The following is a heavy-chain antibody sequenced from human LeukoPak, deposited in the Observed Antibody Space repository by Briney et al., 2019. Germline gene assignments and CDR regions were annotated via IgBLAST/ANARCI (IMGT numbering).Heavy chain of an antibody. CDR3: ARGYSSTH. V-gene: IGHV4-39*07. CDR2: IYYSGST. D-gene: IGHD5-12*01. CDR1: GGSISSSSYY. Sequence: PSETLSLTCTVSGGSISSSSYYWGWIRQPPGKGLEWIGSIYYSGSTYYNPSLKSRVTISVDTSENQFSLKVSSVTAADTAVYYCARGYSSTHWGQGALVTVSS. J-gene: IGHJ4*02.